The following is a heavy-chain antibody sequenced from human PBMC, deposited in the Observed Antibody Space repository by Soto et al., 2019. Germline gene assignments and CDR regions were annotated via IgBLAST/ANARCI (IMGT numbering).Heavy chain of an antibody. CDR3: VRVVAIPGYPDN. J-gene: IGHJ4*02. CDR1: GGTFRSYA. CDR2: IVPIVDTS. D-gene: IGHD5-12*01. Sequence: QFQLVQSGAEVRQPASSVKVSCTTSGGTFRSYAISWVRQAPGKGLEWMGGIVPIVDTSTYAQNFQGRVTITADESTSTVYMELSSLRSDDTAVYYCVRVVAIPGYPDNWGQGTLFTVSS. V-gene: IGHV1-69*12.